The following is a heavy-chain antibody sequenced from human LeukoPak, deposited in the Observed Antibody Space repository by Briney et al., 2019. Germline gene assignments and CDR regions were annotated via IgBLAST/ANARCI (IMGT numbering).Heavy chain of an antibody. CDR1: GFTVSNNY. Sequence: GGSLRLSCAASGFTVSNNYMSWVRQAPGKGLEWVSVIYSGGSTYYADSVKGRFTISRDNAKNSLYLQMNSLRAEDTAVYYCASPIVPAARGYFDYWGQGTLVTVSS. CDR2: IYSGGST. J-gene: IGHJ4*02. D-gene: IGHD2-2*01. V-gene: IGHV3-53*01. CDR3: ASPIVPAARGYFDY.